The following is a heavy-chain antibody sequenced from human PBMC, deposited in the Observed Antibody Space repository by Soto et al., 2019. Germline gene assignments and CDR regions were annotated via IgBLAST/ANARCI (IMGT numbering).Heavy chain of an antibody. V-gene: IGHV3-74*01. CDR3: ARARLDKQARDC. D-gene: IGHD3-16*01. J-gene: IGHJ4*02. CDR2: INSDGSST. Sequence: GGSLRLSCAASGFTFSSYWMHWVRQAPGKGLVWVSRINSDGSSTSYADSVKGRFTISRDNAKNTLYLQMNSLRAEDTAVYYGARARLDKQARDCWGQGTLVTVSS. CDR1: GFTFSSYW.